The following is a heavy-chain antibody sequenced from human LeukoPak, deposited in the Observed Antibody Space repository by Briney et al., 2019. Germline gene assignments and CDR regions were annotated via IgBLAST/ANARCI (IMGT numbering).Heavy chain of an antibody. V-gene: IGHV3-30*02. CDR1: GFTFSGYG. CDR2: IQFDGSAA. J-gene: IGHJ4*02. D-gene: IGHD4-11*01. Sequence: GGSLRLSCAGSGFTFSGYGMHWVRQAPGKGLEWITFIQFDGSAAYYADSVQGRFTFSRDNSRNALYLQMSSLRTEDTAVYYCVKGLPWYFDYWGQGALVTVSS. CDR3: VKGLPWYFDY.